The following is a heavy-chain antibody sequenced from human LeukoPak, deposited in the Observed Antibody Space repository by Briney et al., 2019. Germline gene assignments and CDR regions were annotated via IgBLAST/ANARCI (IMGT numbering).Heavy chain of an antibody. J-gene: IGHJ4*02. CDR2: VYYSGST. Sequence: SETLSLTCTVSGGSVSSGSYYWSWIRQPPGKGLEWIGYVYYSGSTNYNPSLKSRVTISVDTSKNQFSLKLSSVTAADTAVYYCARVNNGNFYSAYWGQGTRVTVSS. V-gene: IGHV4-61*01. CDR1: GGSVSSGSYY. D-gene: IGHD1-7*01. CDR3: ARVNNGNFYSAY.